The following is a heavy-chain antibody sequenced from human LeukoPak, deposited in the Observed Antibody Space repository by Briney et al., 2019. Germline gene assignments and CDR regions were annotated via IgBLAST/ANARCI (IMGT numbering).Heavy chain of an antibody. CDR1: GLTFSSYS. D-gene: IGHD1-26*01. J-gene: IGHJ4*02. V-gene: IGHV3-21*01. CDR3: VRDGGMTLQRRFFFDY. Sequence: GGSLRLSCAASGLTFSSYSMTWVRQAPGEGLEWVSSISSSSDYIYYADSLKGRFTVSRDNAKNSLYLQMNSLRAEDTAVYYCVRDGGMTLQRRFFFDYWGRGTLVTVSS. CDR2: ISSSSDYI.